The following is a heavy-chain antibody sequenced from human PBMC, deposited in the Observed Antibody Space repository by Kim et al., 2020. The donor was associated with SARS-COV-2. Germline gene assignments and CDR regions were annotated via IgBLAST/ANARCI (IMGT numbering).Heavy chain of an antibody. Sequence: GGSLRLSCAASGFTFNIYSMNWVRQAPGKGLEWVSSITSSSSYIYYADSVKGRFTISRDNAKNSLYLQMNSLRAEDTAVYYCARDNWFDPWGQGTLVTVSS. CDR2: ITSSSSYI. CDR3: ARDNWFDP. J-gene: IGHJ5*02. CDR1: GFTFNIYS. V-gene: IGHV3-21*01.